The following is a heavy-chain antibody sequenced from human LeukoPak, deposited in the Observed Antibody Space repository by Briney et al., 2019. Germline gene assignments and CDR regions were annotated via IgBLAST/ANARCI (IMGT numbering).Heavy chain of an antibody. CDR2: IYYSGST. Sequence: SETLSLTCTVSGGSISSGGYYWSWIRQHPGKGLEWIGYIYYSGSTYYNPSLKSRVTISVDTSKNQFSLKLSSVTAGDTAVYYCARGYSSGYYFNFDYWGQGTLVTVSS. CDR1: GGSISSGGYY. V-gene: IGHV4-31*03. J-gene: IGHJ4*02. CDR3: ARGYSSGYYFNFDY. D-gene: IGHD3-22*01.